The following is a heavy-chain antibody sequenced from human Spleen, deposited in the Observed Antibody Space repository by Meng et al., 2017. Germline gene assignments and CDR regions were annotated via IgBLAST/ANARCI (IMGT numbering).Heavy chain of an antibody. J-gene: IGHJ4*02. D-gene: IGHD6-13*01. CDR3: ARDEDISAAGKLFGDY. CDR1: GYTFPDYY. CDR2: INPKSGDT. V-gene: IGHV1-2*06. Sequence: QVQPVQAGAEVKKAGASVKVSCKASGYTFPDYYLHWVRRAPGQGLEWMGRINPKSGDTHYAQKFQGRVTMTGDTSISTAYMELSGLRSDDTAMYYCARDEDISAAGKLFGDYWGQGTLVTVSS.